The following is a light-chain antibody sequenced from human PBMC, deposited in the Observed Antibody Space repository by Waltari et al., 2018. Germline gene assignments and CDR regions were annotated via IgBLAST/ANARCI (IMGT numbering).Light chain of an antibody. Sequence: SYELTQPPSVSVSPGQTARITCPGDALPTKYAYWYQTQSGPAPVLVIYEDSKRPSGIPERFSGSSSGTMATLTISGAQVEDEADYYCYSTDSSGNHRVFGGGTKLTVL. CDR3: YSTDSSGNHRV. CDR1: ALPTKY. J-gene: IGLJ2*01. CDR2: EDS. V-gene: IGLV3-10*01.